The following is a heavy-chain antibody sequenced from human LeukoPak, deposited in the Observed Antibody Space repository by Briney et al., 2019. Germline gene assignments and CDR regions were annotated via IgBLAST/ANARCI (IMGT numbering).Heavy chain of an antibody. V-gene: IGHV4-34*01. J-gene: IGHJ5*02. CDR2: INHSGST. CDR1: GGSFRGYY. CDR3: AIHIVVVPAAKQKNWFDP. Sequence: SETLSLTCAVYGGSFRGYYWSWIRQPPGKGLEWIGEINHSGSTNYNPSLKSRVTISVDTSKNQFSLKLSSVTAADTAVYYCAIHIVVVPAAKQKNWFDPWGQGTLVTVSS. D-gene: IGHD2-2*01.